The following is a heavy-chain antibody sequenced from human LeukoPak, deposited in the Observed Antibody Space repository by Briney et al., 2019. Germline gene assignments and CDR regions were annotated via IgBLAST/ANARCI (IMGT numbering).Heavy chain of an antibody. V-gene: IGHV3-23*01. CDR3: APPPYSYGFAIDY. CDR1: GFTFSNYA. Sequence: PGGSLRLSCAASGFTFSNYAMSWVRQAPGKGLEWVSAISGSGGSTYYADSVKGRFTISRDNSKNTLYLQMNSLRAEDTAVYYCAPPPYSYGFAIDYWGQGTLVTVSS. D-gene: IGHD5-18*01. J-gene: IGHJ4*02. CDR2: ISGSGGST.